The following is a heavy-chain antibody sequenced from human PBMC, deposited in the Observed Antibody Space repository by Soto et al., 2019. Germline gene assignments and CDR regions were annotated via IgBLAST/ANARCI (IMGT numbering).Heavy chain of an antibody. Sequence: QVQLVESGGGVVQPGRSLRLSCAASGFTFSSYGMHWVRQAPGKGLEWVAVISYDGSNKYYADSVKGRFTISRDNSKNTLYLQMNSLRAEDTAVYYCAKKSDYEGDNYYYGMDVWGQGNTVTVSS. V-gene: IGHV3-30*18. J-gene: IGHJ6*02. CDR2: ISYDGSNK. CDR3: AKKSDYEGDNYYYGMDV. CDR1: GFTFSSYG. D-gene: IGHD5-12*01.